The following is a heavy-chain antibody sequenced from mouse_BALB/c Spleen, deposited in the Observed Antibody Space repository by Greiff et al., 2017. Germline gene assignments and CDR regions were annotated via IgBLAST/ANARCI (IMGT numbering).Heavy chain of an antibody. J-gene: IGHJ4*01. V-gene: IGHV1-7*01. CDR2: INPSTGYT. D-gene: IGHD1-1*01. Sequence: QVQLKESGAELAKPGASVKMSCKASGYTFTSYWMHWVKQRPGQGLEWIGYINPSTGYTEYNQKFKDKATLTADKSSSTAYMQLSSLTSEDSAVYYCAREGYYAALYAMDYWGQGTSVTVSS. CDR3: AREGYYAALYAMDY. CDR1: GYTFTSYW.